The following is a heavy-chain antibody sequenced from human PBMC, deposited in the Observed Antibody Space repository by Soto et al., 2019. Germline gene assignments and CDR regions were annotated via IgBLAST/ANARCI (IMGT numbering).Heavy chain of an antibody. V-gene: IGHV4-34*01. Sequence: SETLSLTCAVYGGSFSGYYWSWIRQPPGKGLEWIGEINHSGSTNYNPSLKSRVTISVDTSKNQFSLKLSSVTAADTAVYYCARVFFHGYSSSWYIDYWGQGTLVTVS. CDR1: GGSFSGYY. J-gene: IGHJ4*02. CDR2: INHSGST. CDR3: ARVFFHGYSSSWYIDY. D-gene: IGHD6-13*01.